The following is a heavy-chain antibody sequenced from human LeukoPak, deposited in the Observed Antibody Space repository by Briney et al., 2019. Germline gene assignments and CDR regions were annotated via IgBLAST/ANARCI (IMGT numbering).Heavy chain of an antibody. V-gene: IGHV4-59*11. CDR2: LNYSGRT. D-gene: IGHD3-16*01. CDR3: ARVLYLGDYYYYMDV. CDR1: GGSITSPY. Sequence: SETLSLTCTVSGGSITSPYWSWIRQPPGKGLEWIGYLNYSGRTNYNPSLKSRVTMSADTSKNQFSLKLSPVTAADTAVYYGARVLYLGDYYYYMDVWAKGPRSPSP. J-gene: IGHJ6*03.